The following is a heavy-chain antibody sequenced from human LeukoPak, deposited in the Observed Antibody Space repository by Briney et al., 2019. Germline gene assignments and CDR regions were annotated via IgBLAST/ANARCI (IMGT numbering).Heavy chain of an antibody. V-gene: IGHV1-18*01. D-gene: IGHD4-23*01. CDR3: ARDNSVEDTAWWFDP. J-gene: IGHJ5*02. Sequence: GASVKVSCKASGYTFTSYGISWVRQAPGQGLEWMGWISGYNGKTNYAQKLQGRVTMTTDTSTSTAYMELRSLRSEDTAVYYCARDNSVEDTAWWFDPWGQGTLVTVSS. CDR1: GYTFTSYG. CDR2: ISGYNGKT.